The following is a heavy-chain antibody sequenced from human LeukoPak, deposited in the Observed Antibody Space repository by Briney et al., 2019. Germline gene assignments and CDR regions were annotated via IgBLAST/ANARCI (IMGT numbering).Heavy chain of an antibody. CDR3: AREGSSSNHPYYYYYMDV. V-gene: IGHV1-2*02. D-gene: IGHD6-13*01. J-gene: IGHJ6*03. Sequence: AASVTVSCKASGYTFTGYYMHWVRQAPGQGLEWMGWINPNSGGTNYAQKFQGRVTMTRDTSISTAYMELSRLRSDDTAVYYCAREGSSSNHPYYYYYMDVWGKGTTVTVSS. CDR1: GYTFTGYY. CDR2: INPNSGGT.